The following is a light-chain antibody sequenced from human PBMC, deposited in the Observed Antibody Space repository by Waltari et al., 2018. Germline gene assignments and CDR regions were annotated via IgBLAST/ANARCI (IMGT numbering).Light chain of an antibody. CDR2: WAS. CDR1: ESVIYDSDNKNY. V-gene: IGKV4-1*01. J-gene: IGKJ2*02. Sequence: DIVMTQSPDSLAVSLGERATINCKSSESVIYDSDNKNYLAWYQQKPGQPPKLLIHWASIRESGVPDRFSGSGSGTDFTLTISSLQAEDVTVYYCQQYLSAPRTFGQGTVLEIK. CDR3: QQYLSAPRT.